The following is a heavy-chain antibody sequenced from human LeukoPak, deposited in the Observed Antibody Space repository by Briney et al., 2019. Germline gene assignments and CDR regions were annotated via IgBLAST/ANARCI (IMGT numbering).Heavy chain of an antibody. V-gene: IGHV3-23*01. Sequence: GGSLRLSCAASGFTFSSYGMSWVRQAPGKGLEWVSAISGSGGSTYYADSVKGRFTISRDNSKNTLYLQMNSLRAEDTAVYYCAKDPSYSSSSGWFDPWGQGTLVTVSS. J-gene: IGHJ5*02. CDR3: AKDPSYSSSSGWFDP. D-gene: IGHD6-6*01. CDR1: GFTFSSYG. CDR2: ISGSGGST.